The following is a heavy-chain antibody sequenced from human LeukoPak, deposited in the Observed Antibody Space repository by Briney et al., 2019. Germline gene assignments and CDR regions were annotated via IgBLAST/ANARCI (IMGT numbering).Heavy chain of an antibody. V-gene: IGHV1-24*01. CDR2: FDPEDGET. D-gene: IGHD2-2*01. CDR3: ATGYCSSTSCYDISWFDP. J-gene: IGHJ5*02. CDR1: GYTLTELS. Sequence: ASVKVSCKVSGYTLTELSMHWVRQAPGKGLEWMGGFDPEDGETIYAQTFQGRVTMTEDTSTDTAYMELSSLRSEDTAVYYCATGYCSSTSCYDISWFDPWGQGTLVTVSS.